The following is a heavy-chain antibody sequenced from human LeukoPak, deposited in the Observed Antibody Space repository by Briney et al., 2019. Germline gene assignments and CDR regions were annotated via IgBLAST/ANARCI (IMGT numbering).Heavy chain of an antibody. CDR1: GFTFSSYG. V-gene: IGHV3-33*01. CDR2: IWYDGSNK. J-gene: IGHJ4*02. D-gene: IGHD3-22*01. Sequence: PGGSLRLSCAASGFTFSSYGMHWVRQAPGKGLEWVAVIWYDGSNKYYTDSVKGRFTISRDNSKNTLYLQMNSLRAEDTALYYCARDKDGSSGYYYDYWGQGTLVTVSS. CDR3: ARDKDGSSGYYYDY.